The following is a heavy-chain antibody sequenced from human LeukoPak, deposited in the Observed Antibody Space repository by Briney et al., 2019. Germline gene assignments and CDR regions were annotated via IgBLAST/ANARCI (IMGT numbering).Heavy chain of an antibody. Sequence: KASETLSLTCAVSGGSFFGSHWNWIRQSPEKGLEWIGEINHSGRTNYNPSLKSRVTISVDTSKSQFFLKLTSVTAADTAVYYCARDKWTGYSSSSGFEYWGQGTLVTVSS. CDR2: INHSGRT. J-gene: IGHJ4*02. V-gene: IGHV4-34*01. CDR1: GGSFFGSH. D-gene: IGHD6-6*01. CDR3: ARDKWTGYSSSSGFEY.